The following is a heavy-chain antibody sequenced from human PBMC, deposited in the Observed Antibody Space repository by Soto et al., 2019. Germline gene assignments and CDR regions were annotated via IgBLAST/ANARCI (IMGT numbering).Heavy chain of an antibody. CDR3: ARCGLDYGMDV. D-gene: IGHD3-16*01. J-gene: IGHJ6*02. Sequence: QVQLQESGPGLVKPSETLSLTCTVSGGSISSYYWGWTRQPAGKGLEWIGRFYPSGKTTYNPSLQSRLNMSADTSRNKFSLNLTSVTAADTAVYYCARCGLDYGMDVWGQGTTVIVSS. CDR2: FYPSGKT. V-gene: IGHV4-4*07. CDR1: GGSISSYY.